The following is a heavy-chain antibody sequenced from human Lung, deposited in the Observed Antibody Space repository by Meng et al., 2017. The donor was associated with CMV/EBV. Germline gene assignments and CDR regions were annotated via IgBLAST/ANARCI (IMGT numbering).Heavy chain of an antibody. Sequence: QVHPQESGPGLVKPSQTLSLTCTVSGGSISSGDYYWSWIRQPPGKGLEWIGYIYYSGSTYYNPSLKSRVTISVDTSKNQFSLKLSSVTAADTAVYYCARALDTAMVTFDYWGQGTLVTVSS. CDR3: ARALDTAMVTFDY. J-gene: IGHJ4*02. CDR2: IYYSGST. CDR1: GGSISSGDYY. V-gene: IGHV4-30-4*08. D-gene: IGHD5-18*01.